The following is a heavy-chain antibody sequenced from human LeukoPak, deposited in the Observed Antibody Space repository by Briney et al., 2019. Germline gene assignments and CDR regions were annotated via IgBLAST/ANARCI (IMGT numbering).Heavy chain of an antibody. CDR1: GFTFGSYA. CDR2: IYSGGST. Sequence: GGSLRLSCAASGFTFGSYAMTWVRQAPGKGLEWVSVIYSGGSTYYADSVKGRFTISRDNSKNTLYLQMNSLRAGDTAVYYCAREGAYYDILTGQDDAFDIWGQGTMVTVSS. CDR3: AREGAYYDILTGQDDAFDI. J-gene: IGHJ3*02. D-gene: IGHD3-9*01. V-gene: IGHV3-53*01.